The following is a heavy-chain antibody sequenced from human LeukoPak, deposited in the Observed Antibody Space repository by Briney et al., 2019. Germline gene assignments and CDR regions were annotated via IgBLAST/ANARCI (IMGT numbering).Heavy chain of an antibody. V-gene: IGHV3-30-3*01. CDR3: ARDLGYYYDSSGYRGDFQH. Sequence: GGSLRLSCAASGFTFSSYAMHWVRQAPGKGLEWVAVISYDGSNKYYADSVKGRFTISRDNSKNTLYLQMNSLRAEDTAVYYCARDLGYYYDSSGYRGDFQHWGQGTLVTVSS. CDR1: GFTFSSYA. J-gene: IGHJ1*01. D-gene: IGHD3-22*01. CDR2: ISYDGSNK.